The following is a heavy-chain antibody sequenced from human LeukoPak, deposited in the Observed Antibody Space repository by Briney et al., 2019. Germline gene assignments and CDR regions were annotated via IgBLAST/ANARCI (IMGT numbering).Heavy chain of an antibody. J-gene: IGHJ4*02. CDR1: GGSMGSYY. D-gene: IGHD6-6*01. CDR3: ARHGARPLDY. Sequence: PSETLSLTCTVSGGSMGSYYWSWIRQPPGKGLEWIGYIYYSGSTNYNPSLKSRVTISEDTSKNQFSLKVSSVTAADTAVYYCARHGARPLDYWGQGTLVTVSS. V-gene: IGHV4-59*08. CDR2: IYYSGST.